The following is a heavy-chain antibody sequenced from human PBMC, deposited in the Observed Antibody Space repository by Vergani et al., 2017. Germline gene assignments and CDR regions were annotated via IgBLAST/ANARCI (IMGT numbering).Heavy chain of an antibody. V-gene: IGHV3-21*01. CDR3: ARFCCTPGYYYGMDV. D-gene: IGHD2-2*02. Sequence: EVQLVESGGGLVKPGGSLRLSCAASGFTFSSYSMNWVRQAPGKGLEWVSSISISSSYIYYADSVKGRFTFFSDNAKNSLYLQMNSLRDEDTAVYYCARFCCTPGYYYGMDVWGQGTTVTVS. CDR2: ISISSSYI. CDR1: GFTFSSYS. J-gene: IGHJ6*02.